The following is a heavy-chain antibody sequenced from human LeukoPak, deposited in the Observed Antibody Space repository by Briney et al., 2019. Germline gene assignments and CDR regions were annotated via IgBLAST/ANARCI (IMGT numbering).Heavy chain of an antibody. D-gene: IGHD6-19*01. CDR1: GFTFSSYE. V-gene: IGHV3-48*03. J-gene: IGHJ6*03. CDR2: ISSSGSTI. CDR3: ARAIRKSSGWYTDYYYYMDV. Sequence: GGSLRLSCAASGFTFSSYEMNWVRQAPGKGLECVSYISSSGSTIYYADSVKGRFTISRDNAKNSLYLQMNSLRAEDTAVYYCARAIRKSSGWYTDYYYYMDVWGKGTTVTISS.